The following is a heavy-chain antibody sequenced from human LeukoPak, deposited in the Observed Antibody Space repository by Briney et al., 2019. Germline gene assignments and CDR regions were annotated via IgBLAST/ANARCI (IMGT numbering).Heavy chain of an antibody. CDR1: GGSISSYY. D-gene: IGHD2-21*01. V-gene: IGHV4-59*01. Sequence: SETLSLTCSVSGGSISSYYWTWIRQPPGKGLEWIGYRYYSGSTTYNPSLESRVTISVDTSKSQFSLKLISVTAADTAIYYCARVRGDCETDWGQGTLVTASS. J-gene: IGHJ1*01. CDR2: RYYSGST. CDR3: ARVRGDCETD.